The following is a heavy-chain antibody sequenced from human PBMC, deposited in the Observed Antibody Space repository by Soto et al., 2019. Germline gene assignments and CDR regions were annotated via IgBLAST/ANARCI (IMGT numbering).Heavy chain of an antibody. D-gene: IGHD3-22*01. CDR3: ASSSYYDSSGYSGLGLDAFDI. Sequence: QVQLVQSGAEVKKPGSSVKVSCKASGGTFSSYTISWVRQAPGQGLEWMGRIIPILGIANYAQKFQGRVKITADKSTSTAYMELSSLRSEDTAVYYCASSSYYDSSGYSGLGLDAFDIWGQGTMVTVSS. J-gene: IGHJ3*02. CDR2: IIPILGIA. CDR1: GGTFSSYT. V-gene: IGHV1-69*02.